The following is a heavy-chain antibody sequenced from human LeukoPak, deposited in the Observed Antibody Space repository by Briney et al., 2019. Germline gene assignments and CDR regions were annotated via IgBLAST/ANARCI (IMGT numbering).Heavy chain of an antibody. D-gene: IGHD2/OR15-2a*01. CDR2: IYHSGKT. CDR1: GGTFSGHY. CDR3: ARSNNFRFDS. V-gene: IGHV4-34*01. Sequence: SETLSLTCGVSGGTFSGHYWAWIRQAPGQGLEWIGDIYHSGKTNYNPTLKNRLTISVDTSKNQFSLKLASVTAADAAIYYCARSNNFRFDSWGQETLVTVSS. J-gene: IGHJ4*02.